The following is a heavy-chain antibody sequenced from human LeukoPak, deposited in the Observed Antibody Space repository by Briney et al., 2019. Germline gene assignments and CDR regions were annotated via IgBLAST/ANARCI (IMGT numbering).Heavy chain of an antibody. D-gene: IGHD5-24*01. Sequence: GGSLRLSCAASGFTFSSYGMHWVRQAPGKGLEWVAVISYDGSNKYYADSVKGRFTISRDNSKNRLYLQMNSLRAEDTAVYYCATVRAESAFDIWGQGTMVTVSS. CDR3: ATVRAESAFDI. CDR2: ISYDGSNK. CDR1: GFTFSSYG. J-gene: IGHJ3*02. V-gene: IGHV3-30*03.